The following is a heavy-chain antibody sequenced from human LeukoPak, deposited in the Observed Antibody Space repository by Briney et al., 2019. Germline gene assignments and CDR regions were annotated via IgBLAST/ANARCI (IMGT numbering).Heavy chain of an antibody. J-gene: IGHJ4*02. CDR2: IYTSGST. V-gene: IGHV4-61*02. Sequence: SQTLSLTCTVSGGSISSGSYYWSWIRQPAGKGLEWIGRIYTSGSTNYNPSLKSRVTVSVDTSKNQFSLKLSSVTAADTAVYYCARDREDYYGSGSYSSYFDYWGQGTLVTVSS. D-gene: IGHD3-10*01. CDR3: ARDREDYYGSGSYSSYFDY. CDR1: GGSISSGSYY.